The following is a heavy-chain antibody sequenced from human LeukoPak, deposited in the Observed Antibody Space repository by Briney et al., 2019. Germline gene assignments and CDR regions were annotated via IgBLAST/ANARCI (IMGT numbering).Heavy chain of an antibody. D-gene: IGHD2-15*01. J-gene: IGHJ4*02. CDR3: ARDLGHCSGGSCYSWYYFNY. CDR2: ISDTGGTT. Sequence: GGSLRLSCVASGFTFSNLAMGWVRQAPGKGLEWVSVISDTGGTTYYADSVKGRFTISRDNSRNTLYLQMNSLTAEDTAVFYCARDLGHCSGGSCYSWYYFNYWGQGTLVTVSS. V-gene: IGHV3-23*01. CDR1: GFTFSNLA.